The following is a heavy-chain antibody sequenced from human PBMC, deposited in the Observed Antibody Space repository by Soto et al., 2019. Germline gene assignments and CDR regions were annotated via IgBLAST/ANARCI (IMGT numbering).Heavy chain of an antibody. CDR3: ARLWTTVANDY. Sequence: SETLSLTCGVSGDTLSTGGYSWAWIRQPPGKALEWIGHTYHSGNPNYNPSLKSRVTISIDTSKNQFSLKLSSVTAADTAVYYCARLWTTVANDYWGQGTLVTVS. D-gene: IGHD4-17*01. V-gene: IGHV4-30-2*01. J-gene: IGHJ4*02. CDR2: TYHSGNP. CDR1: GDTLSTGGYS.